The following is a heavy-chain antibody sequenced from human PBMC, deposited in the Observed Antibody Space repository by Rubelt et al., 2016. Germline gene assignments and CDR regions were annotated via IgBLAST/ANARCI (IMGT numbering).Heavy chain of an antibody. D-gene: IGHD4-17*01. J-gene: IGHJ4*02. CDR3: ARSEMDGDYVTY. Sequence: GSGGGLVQPGGSLRLSCAVSGFSFSTYWMRWVRQAPGKGLVWVSHINTDGKSTNYADSVKGRFTISRDNAKNTLFLQMNSLRTEDTAVYYCARSEMDGDYVTYWGQGTLVTVSS. V-gene: IGHV3-74*01. CDR1: GFSFSTYW. CDR2: INTDGKST.